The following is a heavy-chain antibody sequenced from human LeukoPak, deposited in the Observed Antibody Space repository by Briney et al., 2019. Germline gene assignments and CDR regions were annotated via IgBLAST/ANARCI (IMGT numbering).Heavy chain of an antibody. V-gene: IGHV3-21*01. J-gene: IGHJ6*02. CDR3: ARVHYGMDV. CDR2: SSSSSSHI. Sequence: NPGGSLRLSCAASGFTFSSYTMNWVRQAPGKGLEYVSSSSSSSSHIYYADSVKGRFTISRDNAKNSLYLQMNSLRAEDTAVYYCARVHYGMDVWGQGTTVTVSS. CDR1: GFTFSSYT.